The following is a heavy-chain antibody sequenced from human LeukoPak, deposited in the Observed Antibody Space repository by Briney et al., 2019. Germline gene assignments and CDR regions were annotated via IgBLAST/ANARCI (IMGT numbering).Heavy chain of an antibody. Sequence: PSETLSLTCAVYGGSFSGYYWSWTRQPPGKGLEWIGEINHSGSTNYNPSLKSRVTISVDTSKNQFSLKLSSVTAADTAVYYCARAIVGATDRHFDYWGQGTLVTVSS. J-gene: IGHJ4*02. CDR1: GGSFSGYY. V-gene: IGHV4-34*01. CDR2: INHSGST. D-gene: IGHD1-26*01. CDR3: ARAIVGATDRHFDY.